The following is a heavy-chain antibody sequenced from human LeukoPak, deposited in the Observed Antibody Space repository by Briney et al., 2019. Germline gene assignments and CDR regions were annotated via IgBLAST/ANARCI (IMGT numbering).Heavy chain of an antibody. CDR1: GFTFNNYA. CDR2: ISYDGSNK. Sequence: GGSLRLSCAASGFTFNNYAMSWVRQAPGKGLEWVAVISYDGSNKYYADSVKGRFTISRDNSKNTLYLQMNSLRAEDTAVYYRAKDVDSSGYYHFDYWGQGTLVTVSS. V-gene: IGHV3-30*18. CDR3: AKDVDSSGYYHFDY. D-gene: IGHD3-22*01. J-gene: IGHJ4*02.